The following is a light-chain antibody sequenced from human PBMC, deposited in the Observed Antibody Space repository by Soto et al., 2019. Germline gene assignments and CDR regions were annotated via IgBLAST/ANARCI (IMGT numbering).Light chain of an antibody. CDR2: GAS. J-gene: IGKJ4*01. V-gene: IGKV3-15*01. Sequence: IVMTLSPATLSVSPGQRATLSCRASQSVSSNLAWYQHKPGQAPRLLIYGASTRATGIPARFSGSGSGTEFTLTISSLQSEDFAVYYCQQYNNWPSLTFGGGTKVDIK. CDR1: QSVSSN. CDR3: QQYNNWPSLT.